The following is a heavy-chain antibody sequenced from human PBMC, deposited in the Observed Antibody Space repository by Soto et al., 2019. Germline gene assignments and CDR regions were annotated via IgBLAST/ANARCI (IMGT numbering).Heavy chain of an antibody. V-gene: IGHV3-23*01. CDR2: FRTSGDGGTT. D-gene: IGHD3-10*01. CDR1: GFTFSSYS. CDR3: AKKVNSGSGSQYFDY. Sequence: LRLSCAASGFTFSSYSMSWVRHAPGNGLELVSGFRTSGDGGTTYYADSVKGRFTISRDNSKNTLFLQMNSLRAEDTAIYYCAKKVNSGSGSQYFDYWGQGTLVTVSS. J-gene: IGHJ4*02.